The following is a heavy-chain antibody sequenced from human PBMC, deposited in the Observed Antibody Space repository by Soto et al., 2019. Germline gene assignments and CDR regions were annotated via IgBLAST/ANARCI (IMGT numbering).Heavy chain of an antibody. CDR1: GFTFTTYA. V-gene: IGHV3-23*01. Sequence: EVQLLESGGSLVQPGGSLRLSCAASGFTFTTYAMTWVRQAPGKGLEWVSTVSGSGGNRHYADSVKGRFTISRDNSKNRLYLQMNSLRAEDTAVYYCAKQDYGDVDHWGQGTTVTVSS. D-gene: IGHD4-17*01. CDR3: AKQDYGDVDH. J-gene: IGHJ6*02. CDR2: VSGSGGNR.